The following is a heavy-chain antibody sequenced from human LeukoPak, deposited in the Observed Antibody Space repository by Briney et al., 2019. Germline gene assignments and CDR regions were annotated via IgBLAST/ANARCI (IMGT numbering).Heavy chain of an antibody. D-gene: IGHD6-13*01. V-gene: IGHV3-21*01. CDR1: GFTFSSYS. CDR3: ARDGSRTAAGTGGDY. Sequence: GGSLRLSCAASGFTFSSYSMNWVRQAPGKGLEWVSSISSSSSYIYYADSVKGRFTISRDNAKNSLYLQMNSLRAEDTAVYYCARDGSRTAAGTGGDYWGQGTLATVSS. CDR2: ISSSSSYI. J-gene: IGHJ4*02.